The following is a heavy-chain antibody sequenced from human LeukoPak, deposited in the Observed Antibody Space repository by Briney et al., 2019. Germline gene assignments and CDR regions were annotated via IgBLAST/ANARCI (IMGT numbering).Heavy chain of an antibody. J-gene: IGHJ3*02. Sequence: ASVKVSRKASGYTFTSYGISWVRQAPGQGLEWMGWISAYNGNTNYAQKLQGRVTMTTDTSTSTAYMELRSLRSDDTAVYYCARRYCSSTSCLTDAFDIWGQGTMVTVSS. CDR2: ISAYNGNT. CDR1: GYTFTSYG. CDR3: ARRYCSSTSCLTDAFDI. V-gene: IGHV1-18*01. D-gene: IGHD2-2*01.